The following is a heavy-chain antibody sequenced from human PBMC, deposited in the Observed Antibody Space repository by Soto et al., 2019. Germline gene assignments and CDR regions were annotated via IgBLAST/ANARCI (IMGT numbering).Heavy chain of an antibody. J-gene: IGHJ4*02. CDR2: IIPIFGTA. CDR3: ARDRAIWSSGYRQHTHDY. CDR1: GGTFSSYA. D-gene: IGHD3-22*01. Sequence: GASVKVSCKASGGTFSSYAISWVRQAPGQGLEWMGGIIPIFGTANYAQKFQGRVTITADESTSTAYMELSSLRSEDTAVYYCARDRAIWSSGYRQHTHDYWGQGTLVTVSS. V-gene: IGHV1-69*13.